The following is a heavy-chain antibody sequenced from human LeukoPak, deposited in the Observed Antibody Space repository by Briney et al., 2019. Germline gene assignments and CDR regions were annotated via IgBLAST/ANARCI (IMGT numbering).Heavy chain of an antibody. V-gene: IGHV1-69*13. Sequence: ASVKVSCKASGGTFSSYAISWVRQAPGQGLEWMGGIIPIFGTANYAQKFQGRVTITADESTSTAYMELSSLRSEDTAVYYCARGEKPYSSGWYASFAYYYYYGMDVWGQGTTVTVSS. CDR2: IIPIFGTA. CDR3: ARGEKPYSSGWYASFAYYYYYGMDV. J-gene: IGHJ6*02. CDR1: GGTFSSYA. D-gene: IGHD6-19*01.